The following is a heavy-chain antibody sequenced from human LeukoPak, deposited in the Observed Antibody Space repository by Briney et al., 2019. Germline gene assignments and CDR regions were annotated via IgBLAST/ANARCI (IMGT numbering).Heavy chain of an antibody. D-gene: IGHD2-21*01. CDR2: IYYSGST. V-gene: IGHV4-31*03. Sequence: TSETLSLTCTVSGGSSSSGGYYWTWIRQHPGKGLEWIGYIYYSGSTYYNLSLKNRVTISVDTSKNQFSLKLSSVTAADTAVYYCARGYSHLTSWGQGTLVTVSS. CDR1: GGSSSSGGYY. J-gene: IGHJ4*02. CDR3: ARGYSHLTS.